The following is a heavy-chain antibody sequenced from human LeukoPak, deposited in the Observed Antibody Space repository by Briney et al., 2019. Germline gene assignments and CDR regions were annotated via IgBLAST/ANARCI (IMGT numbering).Heavy chain of an antibody. CDR3: ARVCYYDVSRFDY. Sequence: SETLSLTCTVSGASVSSYYWSWIRQPPGKGLEWIGYTYYSGTTNYNPSLKSRVTISVDTSKNQFSLKLSSVTAADTAVYYCARVCYYDVSRFDYWGPGTLVTVSS. V-gene: IGHV4-59*02. CDR1: GASVSSYY. CDR2: TYYSGTT. J-gene: IGHJ4*02. D-gene: IGHD3-22*01.